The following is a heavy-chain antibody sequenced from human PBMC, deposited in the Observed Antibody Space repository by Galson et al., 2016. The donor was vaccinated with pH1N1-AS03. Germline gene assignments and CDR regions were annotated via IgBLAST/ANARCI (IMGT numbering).Heavy chain of an antibody. CDR2: ISSSGNYK. V-gene: IGHV3-21*01. Sequence: SLRLSCAASEFTFSSYSMNWVRQAPGKGLEWVSSISSSGNYKYYADSVKGRFTVYRDNAMNSLYLQMNSLRAEDTAMYYCARSSSPDYYDSSTYRPDAFDIWGQGTMVTVSS. CDR3: ARSSSPDYYDSSTYRPDAFDI. D-gene: IGHD3-22*01. CDR1: EFTFSSYS. J-gene: IGHJ3*02.